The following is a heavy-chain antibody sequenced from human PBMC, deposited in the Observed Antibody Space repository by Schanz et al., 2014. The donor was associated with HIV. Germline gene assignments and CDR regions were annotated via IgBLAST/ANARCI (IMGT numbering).Heavy chain of an antibody. D-gene: IGHD1-26*01. J-gene: IGHJ4*02. CDR3: TSSGNSAYYFDY. CDR1: GGTFSSSA. Sequence: QVQLLQSGAEVKKPGSSVKVSCKASGGTFSSSAISWVRQAPGQGLEWMGGIIPVFGTTNYAQKFQGRVTITADKSTSTAYMELSSLRSEDTAVYYCTSSGNSAYYFDYWGQGTLVTVSS. CDR2: IIPVFGTT. V-gene: IGHV1-69*06.